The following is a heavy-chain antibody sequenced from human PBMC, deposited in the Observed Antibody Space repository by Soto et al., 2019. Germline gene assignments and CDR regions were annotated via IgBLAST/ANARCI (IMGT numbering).Heavy chain of an antibody. D-gene: IGHD6-13*01. CDR3: ARERGSSSWYYYGMDV. CDR1: GSTFSSYP. J-gene: IGHJ6*02. Sequence: SAVKVSCKASGSTFSSYPISWVLPAPGQGLGWMGGIIPIFGTGNYAQKFQGRVTITADECTSAAYVELSSLRSEDTAVYYCARERGSSSWYYYGMDVWGQGTTVTVSS. V-gene: IGHV1-69*13. CDR2: IIPIFGTG.